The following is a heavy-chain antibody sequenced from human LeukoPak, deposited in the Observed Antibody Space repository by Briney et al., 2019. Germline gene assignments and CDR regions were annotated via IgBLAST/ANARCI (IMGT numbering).Heavy chain of an antibody. Sequence: GGSLRLSCAASGFTFSTYAMSWVRQAPGKGLQWVSRINSDGSSTSYADSVKGRFTISRDNAKNTLYLQMNSLRAEDTAVYYCARVDPTVAFDYWGQGTLVTVSS. CDR3: ARVDPTVAFDY. CDR1: GFTFSTYA. D-gene: IGHD4-23*01. J-gene: IGHJ4*02. CDR2: INSDGSST. V-gene: IGHV3-74*01.